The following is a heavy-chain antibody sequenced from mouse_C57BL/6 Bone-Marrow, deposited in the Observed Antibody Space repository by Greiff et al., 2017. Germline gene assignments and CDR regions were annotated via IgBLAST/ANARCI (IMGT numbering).Heavy chain of an antibody. CDR3: ARLHYGSSYWFAY. V-gene: IGHV1-63*01. CDR1: GYTFTNYW. CDR2: IYPGGGYT. Sequence: VQLQESGAELVRPGTSVKMSCKASGYTFTNYWIGWAKQRPGHGLEWIGDIYPGGGYTNYNEKFKGKATLTADKSSSTAYMELRSLTSEDSAVYFCARLHYGSSYWFAYWGQGTLVTVSA. J-gene: IGHJ3*01. D-gene: IGHD1-1*01.